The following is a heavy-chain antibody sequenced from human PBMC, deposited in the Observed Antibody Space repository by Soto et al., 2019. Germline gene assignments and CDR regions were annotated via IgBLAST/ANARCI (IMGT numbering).Heavy chain of an antibody. D-gene: IGHD1-1*01. V-gene: IGHV1-69*13. J-gene: IGHJ6*02. CDR2: IIPIFGTA. Sequence: ASVKVSCKASGGTFSSYAISWVRQAPGQGLEWMGGIIPIFGTANYAQKFQGRVTITADESTGTAYMELSSLRSEDTAVYYCARGRNYYYYYGMDVWGQGTTVTVSS. CDR1: GGTFSSYA. CDR3: ARGRNYYYYYGMDV.